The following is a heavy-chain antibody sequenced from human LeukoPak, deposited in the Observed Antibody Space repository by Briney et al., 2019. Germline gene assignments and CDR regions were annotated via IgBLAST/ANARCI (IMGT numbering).Heavy chain of an antibody. V-gene: IGHV3-23*01. Sequence: GGSLRLSCAASGLIFSNFAMSWVRQAPGKGLEWVSAISSGGGITYYADSVKGRFTISRDNSKNTLYLQMSSLRAEDTAVYYCAKDTFSESRYGVLDSWGQGTLVTVSS. CDR3: AKDTFSESRYGVLDS. J-gene: IGHJ4*02. D-gene: IGHD3-10*01. CDR1: GLIFSNFA. CDR2: ISSGGGIT.